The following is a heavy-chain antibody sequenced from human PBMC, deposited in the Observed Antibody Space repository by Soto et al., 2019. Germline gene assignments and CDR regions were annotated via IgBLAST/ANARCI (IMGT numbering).Heavy chain of an antibody. D-gene: IGHD2-15*01. CDR3: ARDGISGYYYYMDV. CDR2: IYYSGST. V-gene: IGHV4-59*01. Sequence: SETLSLTCTVSGGSISSYYWSWIRQPPGKGLEWIGYIYYSGSTNHNPSLKSRVTISVDTSKNQFSLKLSSVTAADTAVYYCARDGISGYYYYMDVWGKGTTVTVSS. J-gene: IGHJ6*03. CDR1: GGSISSYY.